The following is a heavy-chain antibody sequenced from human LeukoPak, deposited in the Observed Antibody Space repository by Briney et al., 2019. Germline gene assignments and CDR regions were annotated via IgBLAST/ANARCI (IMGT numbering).Heavy chain of an antibody. D-gene: IGHD6-13*01. J-gene: IGHJ4*02. CDR1: GFTVSRDY. V-gene: IGHV3-53*01. Sequence: PGGSLRLSCAASGFTVSRDYMSWVRQAPGKGLEWVSVIYGGDTTYYADSVRGRFTISRDTSKNTLYLQMNSLRADDTAVYYCARGGDTSNWYPGYFDYWGQGALVTVSS. CDR3: ARGGDTSNWYPGYFDY. CDR2: IYGGDTT.